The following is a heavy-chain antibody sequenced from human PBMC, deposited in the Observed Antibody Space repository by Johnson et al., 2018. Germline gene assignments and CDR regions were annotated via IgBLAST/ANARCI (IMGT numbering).Heavy chain of an antibody. Sequence: EVQLLETGGGFVKPGGSLRLSCAASGFTFSNYYMSWFRQAPGKGLEWVGFIRSKAYGGTTEYAASVKGRFTISREDSKSIAFLQMKSLKPEDAPVDYCTRCESVYYYCYMDVWGKGTTVTVSS. J-gene: IGHJ6*03. V-gene: IGHV3-49*05. CDR1: GFTFSNYY. CDR3: TRCESVYYYCYMDV. CDR2: IRSKAYGGTT.